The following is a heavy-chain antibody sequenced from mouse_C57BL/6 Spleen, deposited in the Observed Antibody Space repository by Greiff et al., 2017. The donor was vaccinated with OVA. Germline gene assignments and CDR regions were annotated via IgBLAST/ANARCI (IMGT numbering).Heavy chain of an antibody. V-gene: IGHV1-52*01. CDR1: GYTFTSYW. D-gene: IGHD1-1*01. CDR2: IDPSDSET. J-gene: IGHJ2*01. Sequence: QVQLKQPGAELVRPGSSVKLSCKASGYTFTSYWMHWVKQRPIQGLEWIGNIDPSDSETHYNQKFKDKATLTVDKSSSTAYMQLSSLTSEDSAVYYCARWGYYGKGYWGQGTTLTVSS. CDR3: ARWGYYGKGY.